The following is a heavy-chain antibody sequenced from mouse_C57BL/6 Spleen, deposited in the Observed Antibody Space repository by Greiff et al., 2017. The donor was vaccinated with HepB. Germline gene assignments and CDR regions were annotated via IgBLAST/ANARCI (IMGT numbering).Heavy chain of an antibody. CDR1: GFTFSSYA. J-gene: IGHJ3*01. D-gene: IGHD1-1*01. V-gene: IGHV5-4*03. CDR3: ARGGGYGSSLAWFAY. CDR2: ISDGGSYT. Sequence: EVKLVESGGGLVKPGGSLKLSCAASGFTFSSYAMSWVRQTPEKRLEWVATISDGGSYTYYPDNVKGRFTISRDNAKNNLYLQMSHLKSEDTAMYYCARGGGYGSSLAWFAYWGQGTLVTVSA.